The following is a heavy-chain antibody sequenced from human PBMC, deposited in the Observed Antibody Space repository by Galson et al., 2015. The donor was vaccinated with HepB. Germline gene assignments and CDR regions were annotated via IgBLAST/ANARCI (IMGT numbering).Heavy chain of an antibody. CDR2: ISSSSSYI. CDR1: GFTFSSYS. J-gene: IGHJ5*02. D-gene: IGHD3-22*01. V-gene: IGHV3-21*01. CDR3: ARDPYYYDSSGYYRGSNWFDP. Sequence: SLRLSCAASGFTFSSYSMNWVRQAPGRGLEWVSSISSSSSYIYYADSVKGRFTISRDNAKNSLYLQMNSLRAEDTAVYYCARDPYYYDSSGYYRGSNWFDPWGQGTLVTVSS.